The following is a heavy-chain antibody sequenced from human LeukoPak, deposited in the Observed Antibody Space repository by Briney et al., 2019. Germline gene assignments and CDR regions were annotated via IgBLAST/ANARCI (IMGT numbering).Heavy chain of an antibody. D-gene: IGHD2-15*01. V-gene: IGHV4-59*01. J-gene: IGHJ5*02. CDR1: GGSISSYY. CDR3: ARADCSGGSCYRTLGEEWFDP. Sequence: PSETLSLTCTVSGGSISSYYWSWIRQPPGKGLEWIGYIYYSGSTNYNPSLKSRVTISVDTSKNQFSLKLSSVTAADTAVYYCARADCSGGSCYRTLGEEWFDPWGQGTLVTVSS. CDR2: IYYSGST.